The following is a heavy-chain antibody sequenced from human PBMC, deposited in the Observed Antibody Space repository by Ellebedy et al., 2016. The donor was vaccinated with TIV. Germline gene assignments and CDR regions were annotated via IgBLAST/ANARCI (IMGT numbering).Heavy chain of an antibody. CDR1: GFTFANYA. CDR2: IRGRDGRT. Sequence: GESLKISCAASGFTFANYAMTWVRQVPGKGLEWFSSIRGRDGRTSYTDSAKGRFTISRDNSKNTLFLQMNNLSVEDTAMYYCARDDALDGGYLDSWGQGTLVTVSS. D-gene: IGHD3-16*01. V-gene: IGHV3-23*01. CDR3: ARDDALDGGYLDS. J-gene: IGHJ4*02.